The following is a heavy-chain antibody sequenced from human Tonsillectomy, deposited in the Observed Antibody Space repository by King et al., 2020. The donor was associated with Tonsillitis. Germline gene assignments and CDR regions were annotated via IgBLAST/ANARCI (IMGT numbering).Heavy chain of an antibody. J-gene: IGHJ6*02. CDR1: GFTFSSYS. Sequence: VQLVESGGGLVQPGGSLRLSCAASGFTFSSYSMNWVRQAPGKGLEWVSYISSSSSTIYYADSVKGRFTISRDNAKNSLYLQMNSLRAEDTAVYYCARVIGGSRLSLTRSGYYQRNYYGMDVWGQGTTVTVSS. CDR2: ISSSSSTI. CDR3: ARVIGGSRLSLTRSGYYQRNYYGMDV. V-gene: IGHV3-48*01. D-gene: IGHD3-22*01.